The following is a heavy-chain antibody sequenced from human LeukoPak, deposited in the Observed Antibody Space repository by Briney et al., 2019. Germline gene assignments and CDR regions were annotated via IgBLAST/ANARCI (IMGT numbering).Heavy chain of an antibody. CDR3: ARRAGAYSHPYDY. J-gene: IGHJ4*02. CDR1: GYSISSGYY. D-gene: IGHD4/OR15-4a*01. V-gene: IGHV4-38-2*02. CDR2: IYESGST. Sequence: PSETLSLTCTVSGYSISSGYYWGWIRQPPGKGLEWIGSIYESGSTYYNPSLKSRVAISVDTSKNQFSLRMNSVTAADTAVYYCARRAGAYSHPYDYWGQGTLVTVSS.